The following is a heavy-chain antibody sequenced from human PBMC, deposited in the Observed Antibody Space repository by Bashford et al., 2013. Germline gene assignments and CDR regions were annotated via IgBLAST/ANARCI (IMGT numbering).Heavy chain of an antibody. Sequence: GGSLRLSCAGSGFSFDDYAMHWVRQAPGKGLEWVSVSSWNGGKTFYAGSVKGRFNISRDNTKNVLYLQMNSLRPDDSALYYCVRGSSAHGVHGPYYYYGMDVWGQGTTVTVSS. CDR1: GFSFDDYA. D-gene: IGHD2-8*01. CDR2: SSWNGGKT. V-gene: IGHV3-43D*04. J-gene: IGHJ6*02. CDR3: VRGSSAHGVHGPYYYYGMDV.